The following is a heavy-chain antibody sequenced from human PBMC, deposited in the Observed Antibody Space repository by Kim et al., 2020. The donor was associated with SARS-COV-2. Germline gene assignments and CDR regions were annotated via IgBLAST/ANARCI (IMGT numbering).Heavy chain of an antibody. Sequence: SQTLSLTCAISGDSVSSNSAAWNWIRQSPSRGLEWLGRTYYRSKWYNDYAVSVKSRITINPDTSKNQFSLQLNSVTPEDTAVYYCARRGAYSSSWWGDYYFDYWGQGTLVTVSS. CDR3: ARRGAYSSSWWGDYYFDY. V-gene: IGHV6-1*01. CDR1: GDSVSSNSAA. J-gene: IGHJ4*02. CDR2: TYYRSKWYN. D-gene: IGHD6-13*01.